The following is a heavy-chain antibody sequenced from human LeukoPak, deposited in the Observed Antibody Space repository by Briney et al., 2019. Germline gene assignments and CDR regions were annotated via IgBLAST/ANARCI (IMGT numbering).Heavy chain of an antibody. CDR3: ALRPGALRFLEWLGGIRTRNWFDP. J-gene: IGHJ5*02. CDR2: IYWDDDK. Sequence: SGPTPVKPTQTLTLTCTFSGFSLSTSGVGVGWIRQPPGKALEWLALIYWDDDKRYSPSLKSRLTITKDTSKNQVVLTMTNMDPVDTATYYCALRPGALRFLEWLGGIRTRNWFDPWGQGTLVTVSS. CDR1: GFSLSTSGVG. V-gene: IGHV2-5*02. D-gene: IGHD3-3*01.